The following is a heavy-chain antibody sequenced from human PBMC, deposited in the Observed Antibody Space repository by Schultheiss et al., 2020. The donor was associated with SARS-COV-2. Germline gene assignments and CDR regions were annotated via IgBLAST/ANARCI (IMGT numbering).Heavy chain of an antibody. CDR3: ASDEYTAMAGGYYYGMDV. Sequence: SCAASGFTFSDYYMSWIRQAPGKGLEWVSYISSSGSTIYYADSVKGRFTISRDNAKNSLYLQMNSLRAEDTAVYYCASDEYTAMAGGYYYGMDVWGQGTTVTVSS. CDR1: GFTFSDYY. V-gene: IGHV3-11*01. D-gene: IGHD5-18*01. CDR2: ISSSGSTI. J-gene: IGHJ6*02.